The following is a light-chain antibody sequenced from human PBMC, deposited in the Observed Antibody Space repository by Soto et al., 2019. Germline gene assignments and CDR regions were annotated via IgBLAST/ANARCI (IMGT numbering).Light chain of an antibody. CDR3: SSYSTSSTWV. CDR1: RSDVGVYNS. J-gene: IGLJ1*01. Sequence: QSALTPPASVSESPGQSITISCTGTRSDVGVYNSVSWYLQHPGKAPKLMISGVSIRPSGVSNRFSGSKSGNTASLTISGLQADDEADYYCSSYSTSSTWVFGTGTKLTVL. CDR2: GVS. V-gene: IGLV2-14*01.